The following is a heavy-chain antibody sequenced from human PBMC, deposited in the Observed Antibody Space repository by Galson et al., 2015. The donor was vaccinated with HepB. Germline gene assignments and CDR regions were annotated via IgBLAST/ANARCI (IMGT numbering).Heavy chain of an antibody. D-gene: IGHD3-10*01. CDR3: ARSTMVRGVNPREINWFDP. J-gene: IGHJ5*02. Sequence: SLRLSCAASGFTVSSNHMSWVRQAPGKGLEWVSVIYSGGSTYYADSVKGRFTISRDNSKNTLYLQMNSLRAEDTAVYYCARSTMVRGVNPREINWFDPWGQGTLVTVSS. CDR1: GFTVSSNH. CDR2: IYSGGST. V-gene: IGHV3-66*01.